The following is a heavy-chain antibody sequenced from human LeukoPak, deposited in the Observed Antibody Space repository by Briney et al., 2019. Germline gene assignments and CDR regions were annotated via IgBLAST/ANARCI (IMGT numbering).Heavy chain of an antibody. CDR3: ARRPPDMVGFDY. CDR1: GGSIRSHF. V-gene: IGHV4-59*11. J-gene: IGHJ4*02. CDR2: IYYSGST. D-gene: IGHD5-18*01. Sequence: PSETLSLTCTVSGGSIRSHFWSWIRQPPGKGLEWIGYIYYSGSTNHNPSLKSRVSISVDTSKNQFSPRLTSVTAADTAVYYCARRPPDMVGFDYWGQGTLVTVSS.